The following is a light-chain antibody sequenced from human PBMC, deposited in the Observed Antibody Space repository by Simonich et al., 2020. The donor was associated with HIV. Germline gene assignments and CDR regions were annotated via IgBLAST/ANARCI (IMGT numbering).Light chain of an antibody. Sequence: EIVLTQSPGTLSLSPGERATLPCRASQSVSSSYLAWYQQKPGLAPRLPIYDASSRATGIPDRFSGIGSGTDFTLTISRLEPEDFAVYYCQQYGRSPPITFGQGTRLEIK. V-gene: IGKV3D-20*01. CDR1: QSVSSSY. CDR2: DAS. CDR3: QQYGRSPPIT. J-gene: IGKJ5*01.